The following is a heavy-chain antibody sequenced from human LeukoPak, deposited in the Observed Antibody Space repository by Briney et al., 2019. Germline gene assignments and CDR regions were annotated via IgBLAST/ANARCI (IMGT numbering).Heavy chain of an antibody. Sequence: PGGSLRLSCAASGFTFTSYAMSWVRQAPGEGLQWVSSISGSGGSAYYADSVKGRFTIPRDNSKNTLYLQMNSLRAEDTAVYYCAKSSGNYVYVGDSWGQGTLVTVSS. CDR1: GFTFTSYA. CDR3: AKSSGNYVYVGDS. CDR2: ISGSGGSA. V-gene: IGHV3-23*01. D-gene: IGHD3-16*01. J-gene: IGHJ4*02.